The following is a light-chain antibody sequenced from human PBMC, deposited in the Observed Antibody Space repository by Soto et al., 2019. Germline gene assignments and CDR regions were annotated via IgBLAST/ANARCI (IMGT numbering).Light chain of an antibody. J-gene: IGKJ1*01. V-gene: IGKV3-15*01. Sequence: EIVMTQSPATLSVSPGERATLSCRASQSVSSYLVWYQQKSGQAPRLLIYAASTRATGIPARFSGSGSGTDFTLTISSLQSEDFAVYYCQQHKDWPLTFGQGSKVEIK. CDR2: AAS. CDR3: QQHKDWPLT. CDR1: QSVSSY.